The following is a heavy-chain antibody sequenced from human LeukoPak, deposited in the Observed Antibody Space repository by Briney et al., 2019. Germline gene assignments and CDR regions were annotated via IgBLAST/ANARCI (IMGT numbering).Heavy chain of an antibody. CDR1: GYTFTGYY. CDR2: INPNSGGT. J-gene: IGHJ4*02. V-gene: IGHV1-2*02. D-gene: IGHD6-13*01. Sequence: GASVTVSCKASGYTFTGYYMHWVRQAPGQGLEWMGWINPNSGGTNYAQKFQGRVTMTRDTSISTAYMELSSLRSEDTAVYYCARALVGTFDYWGQGTLVTVSS. CDR3: ARALVGTFDY.